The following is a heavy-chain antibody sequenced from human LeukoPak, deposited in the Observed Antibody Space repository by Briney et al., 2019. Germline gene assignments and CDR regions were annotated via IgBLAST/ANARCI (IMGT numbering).Heavy chain of an antibody. V-gene: IGHV2-5*02. CDR3: AHSRYDILTGLNWFDP. D-gene: IGHD3-9*01. J-gene: IGHJ5*02. CDR1: GYSLSTSGVG. CDR2: IYWDDDK. Sequence: ESGPTLVKPTQTLTLACTFSGYSLSTSGVGVGWIRQPPGKALEWLALIYWDDDKRYSPSLKSRLTITKDTSKNQVVLTMTNMDPVDTATYYCAHSRYDILTGLNWFDPWGQGTLVTVSS.